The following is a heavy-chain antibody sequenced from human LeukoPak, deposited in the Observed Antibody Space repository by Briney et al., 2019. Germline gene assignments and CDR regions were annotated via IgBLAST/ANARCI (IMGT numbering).Heavy chain of an antibody. CDR3: VRDHLPSDYTSGWGPGAYGMDV. D-gene: IGHD6-19*01. CDR1: AFILSNYA. CDR2: ISKHGTDK. V-gene: IGHV3-30*04. Sequence: PGGSLRLSCAASAFILSNYAMHWVRQAPGKGPDWVAMISKHGTDKTYADSVRGRFTISREDSNHMLFLQMNSLRAEDTAVYYCVRDHLPSDYTSGWGPGAYGMDVWGQGTPVTVSS. J-gene: IGHJ6*02.